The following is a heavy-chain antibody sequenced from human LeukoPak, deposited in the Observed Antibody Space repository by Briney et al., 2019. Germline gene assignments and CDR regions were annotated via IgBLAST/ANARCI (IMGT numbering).Heavy chain of an antibody. V-gene: IGHV3-23*01. J-gene: IGHJ4*02. CDR3: ARVFSSSWKGGFDY. CDR2: ISGSGGST. D-gene: IGHD6-13*01. Sequence: GGSLRLSCAASGFTFSSYAMSWVRQAPGKGLEWVSAISGSGGSTYYAASVKGRFTISRDNSKNTLYLQMNSLRAEDTAVYYCARVFSSSWKGGFDYWGQGTLVTVSS. CDR1: GFTFSSYA.